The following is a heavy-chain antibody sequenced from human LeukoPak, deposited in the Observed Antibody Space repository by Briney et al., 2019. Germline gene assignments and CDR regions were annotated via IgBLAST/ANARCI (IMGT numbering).Heavy chain of an antibody. J-gene: IGHJ4*02. CDR1: GYSFTSYW. CDR2: SYPGDSDT. CDR3: ARGIGARGGSGTYAPKY. V-gene: IGHV5-51*01. D-gene: IGHD3-10*01. Sequence: GESLKISCKGSGYSFTSYWIGWVRQMPGKGLEWLGISYPGDSDTRYSPSFQGQVTISADKSISTAYLQWSSLKASDTAMYYCARGIGARGGSGTYAPKYWGQGTLVTVSS.